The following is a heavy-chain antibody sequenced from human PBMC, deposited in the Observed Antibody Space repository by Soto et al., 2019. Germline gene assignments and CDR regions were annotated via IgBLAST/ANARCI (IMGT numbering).Heavy chain of an antibody. CDR1: GFTFSSYW. CDR2: INQDGSEK. V-gene: IGHV3-7*01. Sequence: EVQLVESGGGLVQPGGSLRLSCAASGFTFSSYWMSWVRQAPGKGLEWVANINQDGSEKYYVDSVKGRFTISRDNAKNSLYLQMNSLRAEDTAVYYCARGPEMVLGSSWWFDPWGQGTLVTVSS. CDR3: ARGPEMVLGSSWWFDP. D-gene: IGHD3-22*01. J-gene: IGHJ5*02.